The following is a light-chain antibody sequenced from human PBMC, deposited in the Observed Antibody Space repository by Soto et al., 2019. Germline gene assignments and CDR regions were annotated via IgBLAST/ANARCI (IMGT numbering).Light chain of an antibody. J-gene: IGKJ1*01. V-gene: IGKV3-15*01. CDR2: GAS. Sequence: EIVMTQSPATLSVSPGERATLSCRASQSVSSNLAWYQQKPGQAPRLLIYGASTRANGIPARFSGSGSGTECPLTISSLQSEDFAVYYCQQYNNWPTWTFGQGTKVEIK. CDR3: QQYNNWPTWT. CDR1: QSVSSN.